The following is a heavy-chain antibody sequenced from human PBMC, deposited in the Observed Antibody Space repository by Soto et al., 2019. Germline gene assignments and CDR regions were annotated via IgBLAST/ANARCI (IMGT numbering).Heavy chain of an antibody. Sequence: QVQLQESGPGLVKPSQTLSLTCTVSGGSISSGGYYWSWIRQHPGKGLEWIGYIYYSGSTYYNPSLKSRVTISVDTSKNQFSLKLSSVTAADTPVYYCARGPGYCSGGSCYRRRSYYYYGMDVWGQGTTVTVSS. CDR2: IYYSGST. D-gene: IGHD2-15*01. J-gene: IGHJ6*02. V-gene: IGHV4-31*03. CDR3: ARGPGYCSGGSCYRRRSYYYYGMDV. CDR1: GGSISSGGYY.